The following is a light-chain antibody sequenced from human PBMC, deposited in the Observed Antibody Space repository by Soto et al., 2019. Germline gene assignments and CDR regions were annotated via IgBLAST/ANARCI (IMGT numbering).Light chain of an antibody. V-gene: IGLV2-14*01. CDR1: SSDVGGYEY. CDR2: DVT. CDR3: SSYAGSTYV. Sequence: QSVLSQPASVSGSPGQSITISCTGTSSDVGGYEYVSWYQHQPDKAPKLIIYDVTNRPSGVSTRFSGSKSGNTASLTISGIQTEDEADYYCSSYAGSTYVFGTGTKVTVL. J-gene: IGLJ1*01.